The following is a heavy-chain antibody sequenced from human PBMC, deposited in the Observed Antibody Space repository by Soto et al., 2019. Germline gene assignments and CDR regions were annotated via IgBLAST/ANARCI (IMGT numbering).Heavy chain of an antibody. Sequence: QLQLQESGPGLVKPSETLSLTCAVSGASISRGGFHWGWIRQPPGQGLEWIGSLYSGSTYYNPSLKSRVTISADTSKSEFSLRLTSVTAADTAVYYCARRGSGHTFDYWGQGTPVTVSS. CDR2: LYSGST. J-gene: IGHJ4*02. CDR1: GASISRGGFH. CDR3: ARRGSGHTFDY. V-gene: IGHV4-39*01. D-gene: IGHD3-10*01.